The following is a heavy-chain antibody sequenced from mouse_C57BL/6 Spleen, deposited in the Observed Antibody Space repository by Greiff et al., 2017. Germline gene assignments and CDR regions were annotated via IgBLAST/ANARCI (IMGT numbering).Heavy chain of an antibody. J-gene: IGHJ1*03. CDR3: AKYYCSRAWYFDV. V-gene: IGHV1-39*01. D-gene: IGHD1-1*01. Sequence: EVQLQQSGPELVKPGASVKISCKASGYSFPDYNLNWVKQSNGKSLEWIGVINPNYGTTNYNQTFKGKATLTVDQSSSTAYMQLNRLTSEDSAVXYGAKYYCSRAWYFDVWGTGTTVTVSS. CDR1: GYSFPDYN. CDR2: INPNYGTT.